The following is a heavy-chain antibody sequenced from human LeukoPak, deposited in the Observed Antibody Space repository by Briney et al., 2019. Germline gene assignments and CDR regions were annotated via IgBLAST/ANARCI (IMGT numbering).Heavy chain of an antibody. V-gene: IGHV3-9*01. CDR1: GFTFDDYA. Sequence: GGSLRLSCAASGFTFDDYAMHWVRQAPGKGLEWVSGISWNSGSIGYADSVKGRFTISRDNAKNSLYLQMNSLRAEDTALYYCAISKGGIRWYPLDYWGQGTLVTVSS. CDR3: AISKGGIRWYPLDY. J-gene: IGHJ4*02. CDR2: ISWNSGSI. D-gene: IGHD4-23*01.